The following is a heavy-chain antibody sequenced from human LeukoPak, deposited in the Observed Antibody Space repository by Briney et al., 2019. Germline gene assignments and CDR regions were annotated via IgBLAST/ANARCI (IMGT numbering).Heavy chain of an antibody. CDR2: IKQDGSEK. V-gene: IGHV3-7*01. Sequence: PGGSLRLSCAASGFTFSSYWMSWVRQAPGKGLEWVANIKQDGSEKYYVDSVKGRFTISRDNAKNSLYLQMNSLRAEDTAVYYCARERTKFTMVRGIADYWGQGTLVTVSS. CDR3: ARERTKFTMVRGIADY. CDR1: GFTFSSYW. D-gene: IGHD3-10*01. J-gene: IGHJ4*02.